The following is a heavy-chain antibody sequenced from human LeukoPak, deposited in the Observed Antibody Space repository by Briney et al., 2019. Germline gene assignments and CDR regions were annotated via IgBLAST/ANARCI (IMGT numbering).Heavy chain of an antibody. V-gene: IGHV4-39*07. D-gene: IGHD6-19*01. CDR1: GGSISSYY. CDR2: IYYSGST. J-gene: IGHJ5*02. Sequence: SETLSLTCTVSGGSISSYYWGWIRQPPGKGLEWIGSIYYSGSTYYNPSLKSRVTISVDTSKNQFSLKLSSVTAADTAVYYCARDSRGSSGWSWGQGTLVTVSS. CDR3: ARDSRGSSGWS.